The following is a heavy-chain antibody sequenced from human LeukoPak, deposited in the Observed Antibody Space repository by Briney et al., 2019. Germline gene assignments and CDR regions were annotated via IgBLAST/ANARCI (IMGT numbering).Heavy chain of an antibody. CDR2: IKYDGSEI. V-gene: IGHV3-7*01. D-gene: IGHD6-13*01. CDR1: GFTLSSYW. Sequence: GGSLRLSCAASGFTLSSYWMSWVRQAPGKGLEWVDNIKYDGSEIHYVDSVKGRFTISRDMAKNSVNLQMNGLRAEDTAVYYCARDIAAAGLFFDSWGQGTLVTVSS. J-gene: IGHJ4*02. CDR3: ARDIAAAGLFFDS.